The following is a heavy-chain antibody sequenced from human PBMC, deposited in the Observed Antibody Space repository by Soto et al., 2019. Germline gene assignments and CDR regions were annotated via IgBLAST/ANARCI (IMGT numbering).Heavy chain of an antibody. Sequence: QVQLVESGGGVVQPGRSLRLSCSASGFTFSSYAMYWVRQAPGKGLEWVAFISYDGSNTHCPASMKGRFTISRDNSQNTLYLQMNSLRVEDTAVYYCARDRGYYNSGTYYYGMDVWGQGTTVTASS. J-gene: IGHJ6*02. D-gene: IGHD3-10*01. V-gene: IGHV3-30-3*01. CDR2: ISYDGSNT. CDR1: GFTFSSYA. CDR3: ARDRGYYNSGTYYYGMDV.